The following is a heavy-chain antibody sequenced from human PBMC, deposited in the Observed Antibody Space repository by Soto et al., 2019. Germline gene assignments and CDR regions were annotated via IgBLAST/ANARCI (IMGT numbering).Heavy chain of an antibody. D-gene: IGHD3-3*01. J-gene: IGHJ6*02. CDR1: GGTFSGYA. Sequence: GASVKVSCKASGGTFSGYAISWARQAPGQGLEWMGGIIPIFGTANYAQKFQGRVTITADKSTSTAYMELSSLRSEDTAVYYCARNCDFWSGYFYYYYYGMDVWGQGTTVTVSS. CDR3: ARNCDFWSGYFYYYYYGMDV. V-gene: IGHV1-69*06. CDR2: IIPIFGTA.